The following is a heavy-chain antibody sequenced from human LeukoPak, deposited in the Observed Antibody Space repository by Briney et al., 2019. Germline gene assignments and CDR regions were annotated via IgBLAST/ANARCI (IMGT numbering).Heavy chain of an antibody. Sequence: PSQTLSLTCTVSGGSISSGDYYWSWIRQPPGKGLEWIGYIYYSGSTYYNPSLKSRVTISVDTSKNQFSLKLSSVTAADTAVYYCARSIVLMVYAGAFDIWGQGTMVTVSS. CDR1: GGSISSGDYY. V-gene: IGHV4-30-4*01. D-gene: IGHD2-8*01. CDR3: ARSIVLMVYAGAFDI. CDR2: IYYSGST. J-gene: IGHJ3*02.